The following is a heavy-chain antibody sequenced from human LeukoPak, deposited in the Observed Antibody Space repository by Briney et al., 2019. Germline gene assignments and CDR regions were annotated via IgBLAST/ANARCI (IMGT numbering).Heavy chain of an antibody. Sequence: GASVKVSCKASGYTFTDYYMHWVRQAPGQGLEWMGWINPNSGGTNYAQKFQGRVTMTRDTSISTAYMELSRLRSDDTAVYYCARAKYYYGSGSYYNDLDYWGQGTLVTVSS. J-gene: IGHJ4*02. V-gene: IGHV1-2*02. CDR3: ARAKYYYGSGSYYNDLDY. CDR1: GYTFTDYY. D-gene: IGHD3-10*01. CDR2: INPNSGGT.